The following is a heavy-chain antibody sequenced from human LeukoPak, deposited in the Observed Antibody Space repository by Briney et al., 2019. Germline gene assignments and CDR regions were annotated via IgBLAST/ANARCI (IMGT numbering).Heavy chain of an antibody. D-gene: IGHD3-22*01. CDR1: GFTFSSYS. CDR3: AKGNTMIVVVDPLGY. V-gene: IGHV3-21*04. J-gene: IGHJ4*02. Sequence: PGGSLRLSCAASGFTFSSYSMNWVRQAPGKGLEWVSSISSSSSYIYYADSVKGRFTISRDNAKNSLYLQMNSLRAEDTALYYCAKGNTMIVVVDPLGYWGQGTLVTVSS. CDR2: ISSSSSYI.